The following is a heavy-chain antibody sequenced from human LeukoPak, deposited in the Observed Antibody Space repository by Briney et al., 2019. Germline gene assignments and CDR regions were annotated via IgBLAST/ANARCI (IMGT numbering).Heavy chain of an antibody. J-gene: IGHJ6*02. Sequence: SETLSLTCTVSGGSINSYYWSWIRQPPGKGLEWIGCIYYSGSTNYSPSLKSRVTISVDTSKNQFSLKLSSVTAADTAVYYCARDKSSHYYYYGMDVWGQGTTVTVSS. V-gene: IGHV4-59*01. CDR2: IYYSGST. D-gene: IGHD6-19*01. CDR1: GGSINSYY. CDR3: ARDKSSHYYYYGMDV.